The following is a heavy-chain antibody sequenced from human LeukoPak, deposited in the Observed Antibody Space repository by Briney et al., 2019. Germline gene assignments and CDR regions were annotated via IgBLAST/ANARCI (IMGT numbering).Heavy chain of an antibody. V-gene: IGHV3-74*01. CDR1: GFTFSSYW. Sequence: PGGSLRLSCAASGFTFSSYWMHWVRQAPGKGLVWVSRINTDGTSTTYADSVKGRFTISRDNAKNTLYLQMNSLRAEDTAVYYCARERALSGLEDYWGQGTLVTVSS. D-gene: IGHD3-3*01. CDR3: ARERALSGLEDY. CDR2: INTDGTST. J-gene: IGHJ4*02.